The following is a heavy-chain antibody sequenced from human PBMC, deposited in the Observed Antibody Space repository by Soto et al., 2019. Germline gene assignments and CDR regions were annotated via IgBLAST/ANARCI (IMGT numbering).Heavy chain of an antibody. D-gene: IGHD2-2*01. CDR1: GFTFSSYA. CDR2: ISGSGGST. CDR3: AKVSNIVVVPAANV. J-gene: IGHJ4*02. Sequence: GGSLRLSCAASGFTFSSYAMSWVRQAPGKGLEWVSAISGSGGSTYYADSVKGRFTISRDNSKNTLYLQMNSLRAEDTAVYYCAKVSNIVVVPAANVWGQGTLVTVSS. V-gene: IGHV3-23*01.